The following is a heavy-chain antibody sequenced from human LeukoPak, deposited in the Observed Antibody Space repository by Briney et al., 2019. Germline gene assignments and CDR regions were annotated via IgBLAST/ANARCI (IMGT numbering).Heavy chain of an antibody. D-gene: IGHD1-26*01. CDR3: AKDEAGSGSYFPYYFDY. Sequence: PGGSLRLSCAASGFTFSDYYMSWIRQAPGKGLEWVSYISSSGNTIYYTDSVKGRFTISRDNAKNSLYLQMNSLRAEDTALYYCAKDEAGSGSYFPYYFDYWGQGTLVTVSS. CDR2: ISSSGNTI. J-gene: IGHJ4*02. CDR1: GFTFSDYY. V-gene: IGHV3-11*01.